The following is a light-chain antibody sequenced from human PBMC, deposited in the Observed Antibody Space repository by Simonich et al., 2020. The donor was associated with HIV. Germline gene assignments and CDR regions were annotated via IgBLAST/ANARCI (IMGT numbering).Light chain of an antibody. Sequence: EIVLTQSPGTLSLSPGERATLSSRASQSVSSSYLACYQQKPGQDPRILIYGASSRATGIPDRFSGSGSGTDFTLTISRLEPEDFVAYYCQQYSSSVWTFGQGTKVEIK. CDR2: GAS. CDR3: QQYSSSVWT. CDR1: QSVSSSY. V-gene: IGKV3-20*01. J-gene: IGKJ1*01.